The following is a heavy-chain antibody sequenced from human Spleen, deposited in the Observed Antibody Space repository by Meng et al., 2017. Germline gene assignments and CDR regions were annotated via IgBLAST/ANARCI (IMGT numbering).Heavy chain of an antibody. CDR3: ARQGAGYGSGSYYHY. CDR1: GYSFTNYW. J-gene: IGHJ4*02. D-gene: IGHD3-10*01. V-gene: IGHV5-51*01. CDR2: IYPSDSDT. Sequence: GESLKISCKGSGYSFTNYWIGWVRQMPGKGLEWMGIIYPSDSDTRYSPSFQGQVTISADKSISAAYLQWSSLKASDTAMYYCARQGAGYGSGSYYHYWGQGTLVTVSS.